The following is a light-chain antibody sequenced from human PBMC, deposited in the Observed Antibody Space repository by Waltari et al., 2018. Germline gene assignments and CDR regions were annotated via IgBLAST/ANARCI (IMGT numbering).Light chain of an antibody. Sequence: QSALTQPRSVSGSPGQSVTISCTGTSSDVGNYNYVSWYQQHPGKAPKVIIYDVYKRPSGVPDRFSGSKPGNTASLTISGLQAEDGADYYCCSYADTSTYVFGTGTQVLVL. CDR2: DVY. CDR3: CSYADTSTYV. CDR1: SSDVGNYNY. J-gene: IGLJ1*01. V-gene: IGLV2-11*01.